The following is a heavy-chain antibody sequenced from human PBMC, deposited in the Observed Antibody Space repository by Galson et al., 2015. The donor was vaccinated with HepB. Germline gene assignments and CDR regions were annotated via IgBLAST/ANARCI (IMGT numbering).Heavy chain of an antibody. J-gene: IGHJ4*02. D-gene: IGHD2-2*02. CDR2: ISYDGSNK. Sequence: SLRLSCAASGFTFSSYGMHWVRQAPGKGLEWVAVISYDGSNKYYADSVKGRFTISRDNSKNTLYLQMNSLRAEDTAVYYCAEVLTPGGLYPLDDPVPFDYWGQGTLVTVSS. CDR1: GFTFSSYG. V-gene: IGHV3-30*18. CDR3: AEVLTPGGLYPLDDPVPFDY.